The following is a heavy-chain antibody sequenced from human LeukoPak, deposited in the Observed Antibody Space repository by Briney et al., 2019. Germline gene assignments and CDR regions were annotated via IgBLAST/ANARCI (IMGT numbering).Heavy chain of an antibody. J-gene: IGHJ4*02. V-gene: IGHV1-46*01. D-gene: IGHD3-16*01. CDR3: AREWGISDFDY. Sequence: ASVKVSCKASEYTLTNYYMHWVRQAPGQGLEWVGIINPSGDSTTYAQKFQGRVTMTRDTSTSTVYMELSSLRSEDTAVYYCAREWGISDFDYWGQGTLVTVSS. CDR1: EYTLTNYY. CDR2: INPSGDST.